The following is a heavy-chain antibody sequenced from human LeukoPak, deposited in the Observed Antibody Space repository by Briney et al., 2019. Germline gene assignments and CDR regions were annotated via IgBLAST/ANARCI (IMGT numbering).Heavy chain of an antibody. Sequence: PGGSLRLSYAASGFTLSTYTMNWVRQAPGKGLEWVSSISSSSNYIYYADSVKGRFTISRDDAKNSLSLQMNSLRAEDTAVYYCARSGIKMVRGVIIKSPYHMDVWGKGTTVTVSS. CDR1: GFTLSTYT. D-gene: IGHD3-10*01. CDR2: ISSSSNYI. CDR3: ARSGIKMVRGVIIKSPYHMDV. V-gene: IGHV3-21*01. J-gene: IGHJ6*03.